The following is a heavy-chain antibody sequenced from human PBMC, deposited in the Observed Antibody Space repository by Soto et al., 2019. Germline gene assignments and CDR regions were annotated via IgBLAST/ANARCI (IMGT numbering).Heavy chain of an antibody. CDR3: ARDHYGPGWFDP. CDR1: GFTFSDYY. Sequence: QVQLVESGGGLVKPGGSLRLSCAASGFTFSDYYMSWIRQAPGKGLEWVSYISRSRSYTNYADSVKGRFTISRDNAQNSLYLQMNSLRAEDTAVYYCARDHYGPGWFDPWGQGTLVTVSS. CDR2: ISRSRSYT. V-gene: IGHV3-11*05. D-gene: IGHD3-10*01. J-gene: IGHJ5*02.